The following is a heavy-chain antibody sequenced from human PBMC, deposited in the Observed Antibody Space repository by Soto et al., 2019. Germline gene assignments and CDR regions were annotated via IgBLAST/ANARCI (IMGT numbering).Heavy chain of an antibody. CDR3: ARAPSRALYCSGGSCYPNWLDP. J-gene: IGHJ5*02. CDR2: ISSSSSTI. Sequence: PGGSLRLSCAASGFTFSSYSMNWVRQAPGKGLEWVSYISSSSSTIYYADSVKGRFTISRDNAKNSLYLQMNSLRDEDTAVYYCARAPSRALYCSGGSCYPNWLDPWGQGTLVTVYS. D-gene: IGHD2-15*01. CDR1: GFTFSSYS. V-gene: IGHV3-48*02.